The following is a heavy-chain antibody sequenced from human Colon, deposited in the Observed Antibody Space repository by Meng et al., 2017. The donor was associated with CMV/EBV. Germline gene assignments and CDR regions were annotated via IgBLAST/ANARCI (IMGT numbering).Heavy chain of an antibody. CDR1: GFSFNAFP. CDR3: VRGSNSSFDP. CDR2: VSHDGKNK. V-gene: IGHV3-30*04. D-gene: IGHD4-11*01. J-gene: IGHJ5*02. Sequence: GESLKISCAASGFSFNAFPIHWVRQAPGKGLEWVAIVSHDGKNKNYAESVKGRFTISRDNSQNTVNLHMNSLRGDDTALYYCVRGSNSSFDPWGQGTLVTVPQ.